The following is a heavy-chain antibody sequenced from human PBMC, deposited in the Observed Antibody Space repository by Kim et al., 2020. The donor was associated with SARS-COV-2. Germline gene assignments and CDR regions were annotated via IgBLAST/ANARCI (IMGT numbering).Heavy chain of an antibody. CDR3: ARDKALRIVGANPPPFDP. J-gene: IGHJ5*02. V-gene: IGHV3-33*01. CDR2: IWYDGSNK. Sequence: GGSLRLSCAASGFTFSSYGMHWVRQAPGKGLEWVAVIWYDGSNKYYVDSVKGRFTISRDNSKNTLYLQMNSLRAEDTAVYYCARDKALRIVGANPPPFDPWGQGTLVTVSS. CDR1: GFTFSSYG. D-gene: IGHD1-26*01.